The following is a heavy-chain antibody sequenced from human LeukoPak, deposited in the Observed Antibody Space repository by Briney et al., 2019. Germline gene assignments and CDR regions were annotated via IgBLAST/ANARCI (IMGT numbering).Heavy chain of an antibody. Sequence: PGGSLRLSCAASGFTFRTYWMSWVRQAPGKGLERVSSISSSSSYIYYADSVKGRFTISRDNAKNSLYLQMNSLRAEDTAVYYCARDSWEVRHGRAFDIWGQGTMVTVSS. J-gene: IGHJ3*02. D-gene: IGHD1-26*01. V-gene: IGHV3-21*01. CDR1: GFTFRTYW. CDR3: ARDSWEVRHGRAFDI. CDR2: ISSSSSYI.